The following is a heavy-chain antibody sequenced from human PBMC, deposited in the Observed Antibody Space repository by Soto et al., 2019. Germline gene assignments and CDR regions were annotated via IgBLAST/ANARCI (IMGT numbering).Heavy chain of an antibody. V-gene: IGHV3-23*01. CDR3: AKDRLAGNFDY. CDR2: ISATGGST. J-gene: IGHJ4*02. CDR1: ESIFRCYG. Sequence: GGSLILSCAASESIFRCYGMHWVRQAPGKGLEWVATISATGGSTYYADSVKGRFTISRDNSKNTLYLQMNGLRVEDTAVYYCAKDRLAGNFDYWGQGTQVTVSS.